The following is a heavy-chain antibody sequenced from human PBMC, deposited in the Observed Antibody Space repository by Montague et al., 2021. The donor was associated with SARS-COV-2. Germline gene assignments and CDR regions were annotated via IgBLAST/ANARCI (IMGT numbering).Heavy chain of an antibody. J-gene: IGHJ5*02. CDR2: IYHSGST. CDR3: ARRYCSSTSCPNWFDP. D-gene: IGHD2-2*01. Sequence: ETLSLTCAVSGGSISSNNWWSWVRQPPGKGLEWIGEIYHSGSTNYNPSLKSRVTISVDKSKNQFSLKLSSVTAADTAVYCCARRYCSSTSCPNWFDPWGQGTLVTVSS. V-gene: IGHV4-4*01. CDR1: GGSISSNNW.